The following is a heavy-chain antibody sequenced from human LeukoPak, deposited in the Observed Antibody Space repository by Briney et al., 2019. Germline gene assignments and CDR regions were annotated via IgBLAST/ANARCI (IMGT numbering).Heavy chain of an antibody. J-gene: IGHJ6*03. V-gene: IGHV4-4*07. CDR2: IYTSGST. CDR1: GVSISSYY. D-gene: IGHD2-2*01. CDR3: ARDTSIVVVPAAIRPDYYYYYMDV. Sequence: PSETLSLTCTVSGVSISSYYWSWIRQPAGKGLEWIGRIYTSGSTNYNPSLKSRVTMSVDTSKNQFSLKLSSVTAADTAVYYCARDTSIVVVPAAIRPDYYYYYMDVWGKGTTVTVSS.